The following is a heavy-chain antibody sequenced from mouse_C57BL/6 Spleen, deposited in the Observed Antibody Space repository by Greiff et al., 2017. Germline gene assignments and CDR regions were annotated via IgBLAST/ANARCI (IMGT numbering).Heavy chain of an antibody. CDR1: GYTFTTYP. Sequence: VQLQQSGAELVRPGSSVKLSCKASGYTFTTYPMHWVKQRPRQGLEWIGNFHPSNSDTHYNEKFKGKATLTVEKSSSTVYMQLSRLTSEDSAVYYCARSSNGVYYFDYWGQGTTLTVSS. V-gene: IGHV1-52*01. D-gene: IGHD1-2*01. J-gene: IGHJ2*01. CDR3: ARSSNGVYYFDY. CDR2: FHPSNSDT.